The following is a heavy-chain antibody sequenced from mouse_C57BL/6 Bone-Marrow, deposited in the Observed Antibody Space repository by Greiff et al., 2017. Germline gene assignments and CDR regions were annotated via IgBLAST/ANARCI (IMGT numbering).Heavy chain of an antibody. Sequence: EVQLQQSGAELVRPGASVKLSCTASGFNIKDDYMHWVKQRPEKGLEWIGWIDPENGDTEYASNFQGKGTITADTSYNTAYLQLSSLTSEDTAVYYCTRAYISNFPYAMDYWGQGTSVTVSS. CDR1: GFNIKDDY. CDR2: IDPENGDT. D-gene: IGHD2-5*01. V-gene: IGHV14-4*01. CDR3: TRAYISNFPYAMDY. J-gene: IGHJ4*01.